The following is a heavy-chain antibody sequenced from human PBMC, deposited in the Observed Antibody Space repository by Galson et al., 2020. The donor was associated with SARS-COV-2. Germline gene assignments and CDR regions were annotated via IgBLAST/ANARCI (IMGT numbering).Heavy chain of an antibody. D-gene: IGHD3-22*01. CDR1: GYTINSYA. V-gene: IGHV1-3*01. CDR3: ARGDGYYDSSGYRACFDP. J-gene: IGHJ5*02. Sequence: ASVKVSCKDSGYTINSYAMHWVRQEPGQRLEWTGWINAGTGNTKYSQKFQGRVTITTDTSASTAYMELSSLRSEDTAVYYCARGDGYYDSSGYRACFDPWGQGTLVTVSS. CDR2: INAGTGNT.